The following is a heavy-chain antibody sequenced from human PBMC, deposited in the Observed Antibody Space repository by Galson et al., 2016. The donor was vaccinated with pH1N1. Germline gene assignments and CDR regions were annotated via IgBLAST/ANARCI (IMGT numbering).Heavy chain of an antibody. CDR2: IHYSGTT. CDR1: GGSISSETYY. D-gene: IGHD2-8*01. V-gene: IGHV4-39*07. J-gene: IGHJ4*02. CDR3: ARAGGILYDFDY. Sequence: SETLSLTCSVSGGSISSETYYWGWIRQPPGKGLEWIGGIHYSGTTYHNPSLKSLVTLSVDTSKNQFSLKVTSVTAADTAVYYCARAGGILYDFDYWGQGSLVTVTS.